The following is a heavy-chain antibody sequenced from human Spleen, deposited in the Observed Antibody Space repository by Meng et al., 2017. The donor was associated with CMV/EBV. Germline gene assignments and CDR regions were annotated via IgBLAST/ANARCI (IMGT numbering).Heavy chain of an antibody. CDR1: GGSISGGDYF. J-gene: IGHJ4*02. CDR3: ARAGGVLDGYSSSWFSPPRAYFDY. D-gene: IGHD6-13*01. V-gene: IGHV4-30-4*08. Sequence: SETLSLTCTVSGGSISGGDYFWSWIRQPPGKGLEWIAYIYYRGSTYYNPSLRRRVSLSVDTSKTQVSLKMNSVTAANTAVYYCARAGGVLDGYSSSWFSPPRAYFDYWGQGTLVTVSS. CDR2: IYYRGST.